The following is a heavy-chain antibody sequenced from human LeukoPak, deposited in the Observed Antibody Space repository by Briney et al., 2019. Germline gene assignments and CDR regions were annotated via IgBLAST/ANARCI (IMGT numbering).Heavy chain of an antibody. J-gene: IGHJ4*02. V-gene: IGHV4-4*07. CDR3: AREGDGLWFGEHHFDY. Sequence: SETLSLTCTVSGGSISSYYWSWIRQPAGKGLEWIGRIYTSGSTNYNPSLKSRVTMSVDTSKNQFSLKLSSVTAADTAVYYCAREGDGLWFGEHHFDYWGQGTPVTVSS. D-gene: IGHD3-10*01. CDR1: GGSISSYY. CDR2: IYTSGST.